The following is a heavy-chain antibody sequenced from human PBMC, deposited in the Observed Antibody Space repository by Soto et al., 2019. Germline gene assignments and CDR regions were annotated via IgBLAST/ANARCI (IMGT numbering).Heavy chain of an antibody. CDR1: GFTFSSYW. V-gene: IGHV3-7*01. CDR2: IKQDGSEK. J-gene: IGHJ6*03. D-gene: IGHD4-17*01. CDR3: ARDQEGPDYGDYDVGGDHYYYYMDV. Sequence: GGSLRLSCAASGFTFSSYWMSWVRQAPGKGLEWVANIKQDGSEKYYVDSVKGRFTISRDNAKNSLYLQMNSLRAEDTAVYYCARDQEGPDYGDYDVGGDHYYYYMDVWGKGTTVTVSS.